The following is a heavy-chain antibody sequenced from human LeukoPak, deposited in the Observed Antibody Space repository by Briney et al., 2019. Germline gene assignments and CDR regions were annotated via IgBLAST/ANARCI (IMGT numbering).Heavy chain of an antibody. V-gene: IGHV3-23*01. CDR2: ITASGGST. D-gene: IGHD2/OR15-2a*01. CDR1: GFTFGSSA. CDR3: AKDRGSFLDY. Sequence: QTGGSLILSCAASGFTFGSSAMTWVRQAPGKGLEWVSTITASGGSTYYADSVKGRFTISRDNSNNTLYLQMNSLRPEDTAIYYCAKDRGSFLDYWGQGTLVTVSS. J-gene: IGHJ4*02.